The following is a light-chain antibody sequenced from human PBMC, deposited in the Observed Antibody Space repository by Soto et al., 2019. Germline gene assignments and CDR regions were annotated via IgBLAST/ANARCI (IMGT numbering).Light chain of an antibody. J-gene: IGLJ3*02. CDR1: SGHSSYA. CDR2: LNSDGSH. CDR3: QTWDTGTWV. V-gene: IGLV4-69*01. Sequence: QPVLTQSPSASASLGASVKLTCTLTSGHSSYAIAWHQQQPEKGPRYLMKLNSDGSHNKGDGIPDRFSGSSSGAEHYLTISSLQSEDEAIYYCQTWDTGTWVFGGGTKLTVL.